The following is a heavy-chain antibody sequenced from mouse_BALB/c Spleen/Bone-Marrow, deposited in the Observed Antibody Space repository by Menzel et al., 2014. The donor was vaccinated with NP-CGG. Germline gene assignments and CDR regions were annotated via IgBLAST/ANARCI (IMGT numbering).Heavy chain of an antibody. CDR1: GYTFSSYW. D-gene: IGHD3-2*01. J-gene: IGHJ3*01. CDR3: ATARATWFAY. V-gene: IGHV1-9*01. Sequence: VKLMESGAELMKPGASVKISCKATGYTFSSYWIEWVKQRPGHGLEWIGEVLPGSGSTNYNEKFKGKAKFTADTSSNTAYMQLSSLTSEDSAVYYCATARATWFAYWGQGTLVTVSA. CDR2: VLPGSGST.